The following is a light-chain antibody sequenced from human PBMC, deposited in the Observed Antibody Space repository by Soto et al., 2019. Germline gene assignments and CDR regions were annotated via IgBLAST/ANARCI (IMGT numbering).Light chain of an antibody. J-gene: IGLJ2*01. Sequence: QSALTQPASVSGSLAQSITISCTGTSSDIGGYNYVSWYQQHPGKSPKVMIFEVSKRPSGVSNRFSGSKSGNMASLTISGLQAEYEGDYYCSSFTTTSTVLLGGGTKLSVL. CDR2: EVS. CDR1: SSDIGGYNY. V-gene: IGLV2-14*01. CDR3: SSFTTTSTVL.